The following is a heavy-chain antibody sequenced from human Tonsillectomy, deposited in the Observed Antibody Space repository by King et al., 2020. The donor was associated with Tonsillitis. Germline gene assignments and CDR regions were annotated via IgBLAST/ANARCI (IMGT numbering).Heavy chain of an antibody. CDR3: ARDLMSGDWNDPLGYFDN. CDR1: GFTFSNYA. D-gene: IGHD1-1*01. V-gene: IGHV3-30*04. CDR2: ISYDGSEK. J-gene: IGHJ4*02. Sequence: VQLVESGGGVVQPGGSLRLSCAASGFTFSNYAMHWVRQAPGQGLEWVAIISYDGSEKYYADSVKGRFTISRDNSKNKMYVQMNSLRPEDTAVYYCARDLMSGDWNDPLGYFDNWGQGTLVTVSS.